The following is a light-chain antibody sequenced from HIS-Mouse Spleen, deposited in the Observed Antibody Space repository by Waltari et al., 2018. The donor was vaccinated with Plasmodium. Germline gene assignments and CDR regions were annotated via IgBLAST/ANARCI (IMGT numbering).Light chain of an antibody. CDR3: AAWDDSLSGWV. J-gene: IGLJ3*02. V-gene: IGLV1-47*01. Sequence: QSVLTQPPSASGTPGQRVTISCSGSSSNIGSNYVYWYQQLPGTAPKLLVYRNNQRPARVPDRFSGSKSGTSASRAISGLRSEDEADYYCAAWDDSLSGWVFGGGTKLTVL. CDR2: RNN. CDR1: SSNIGSNY.